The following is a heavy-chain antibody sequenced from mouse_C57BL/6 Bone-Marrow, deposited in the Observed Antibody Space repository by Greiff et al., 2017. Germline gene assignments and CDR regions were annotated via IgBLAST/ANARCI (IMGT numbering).Heavy chain of an antibody. J-gene: IGHJ2*01. D-gene: IGHD2-4*01. V-gene: IGHV1-81*01. CDR1: GYTFTSYG. CDR2: IYPRSGNT. CDR3: ARLNYDYSFDY. Sequence: QVQLQHSGAELARPGASVKLSCKASGYTFTSYGISWVKQRTGQGLEWIGEIYPRSGNTYYNEKFKGKATLTADKSSSTAYMELRSLTSEDSAVYFCARLNYDYSFDYWGQGTTLTVSS.